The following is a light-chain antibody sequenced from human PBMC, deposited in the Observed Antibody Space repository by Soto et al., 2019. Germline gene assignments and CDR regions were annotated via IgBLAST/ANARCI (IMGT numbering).Light chain of an antibody. CDR3: QSYDSSLSGYV. Sequence: QSVLTQPPSVSGAPGQRVTISCTGSSSSIGAGYDVHWYQQLPGTAPKLLIYGNNNRPSGVPDRFSGSKSGTSASLAITGLQAEDEADYYCQSYDSSLSGYVFGTGTKVTV. CDR2: GNN. V-gene: IGLV1-40*01. CDR1: SSSIGAGYD. J-gene: IGLJ1*01.